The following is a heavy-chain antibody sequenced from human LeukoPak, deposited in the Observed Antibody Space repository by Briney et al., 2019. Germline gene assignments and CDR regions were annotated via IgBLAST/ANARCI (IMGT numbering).Heavy chain of an antibody. V-gene: IGHV5-51*01. CDR2: IYPGDSAT. J-gene: IGHJ3*02. CDR3: ARHRMVLQHAFDI. D-gene: IGHD4/OR15-4a*01. Sequence: GXGLEGMGIIYPGDSATRYSPSFQGQVTISADKSISTAYLQWSSLKASDTAMYYCARHRMVLQHAFDIWGQGTMVTVSS.